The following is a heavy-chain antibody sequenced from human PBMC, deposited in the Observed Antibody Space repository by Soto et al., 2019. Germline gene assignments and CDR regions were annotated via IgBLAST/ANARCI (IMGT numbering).Heavy chain of an antibody. V-gene: IGHV3-9*01. D-gene: IGHD6-25*01. J-gene: IGHJ4*02. CDR3: ATLASGFPPETYDY. CDR1: GFTFDDYA. Sequence: EVQLVESGGGLVQPGRSLRLSCAASGFTFDDYAMHWVRQAPGKGLEWVSGISCNSGSIGYADSVKGRFTISRDNAKNSLYLQMNSLRAEDTALYYCATLASGFPPETYDYWGQGTLVTVSS. CDR2: ISCNSGSI.